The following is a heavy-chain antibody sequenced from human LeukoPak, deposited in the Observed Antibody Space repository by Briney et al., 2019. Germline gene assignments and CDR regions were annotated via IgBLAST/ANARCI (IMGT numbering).Heavy chain of an antibody. D-gene: IGHD1-26*01. Sequence: GRSLRLSCAASGFTFSSYAMHWVRQAPGKGLEWVAVIWYDGSNKYYADSVKGRFTISRDNSKNTLYLQMNSLRAEDTAVYYCARDEVKEGSYRSYFDYWGQGTLVTVSS. CDR2: IWYDGSNK. V-gene: IGHV3-33*08. CDR1: GFTFSSYA. CDR3: ARDEVKEGSYRSYFDY. J-gene: IGHJ4*02.